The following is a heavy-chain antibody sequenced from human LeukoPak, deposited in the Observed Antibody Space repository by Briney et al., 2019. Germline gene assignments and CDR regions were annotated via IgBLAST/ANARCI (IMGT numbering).Heavy chain of an antibody. D-gene: IGHD3-22*01. CDR1: GYTFTGYY. J-gene: IGHJ4*02. CDR3: ARAGDSSGYYQTFDY. V-gene: IGHV1-2*06. CDR2: VNPNSGGT. Sequence: GASVKVSCKASGYTFTGYYIHWVRQAPGQGLEWMGRVNPNSGGTNYAQKFQGRVTMTRDTSISTAYMELSRLRSDGTAICYCARAGDSSGYYQTFDYWGQGTLVTVSS.